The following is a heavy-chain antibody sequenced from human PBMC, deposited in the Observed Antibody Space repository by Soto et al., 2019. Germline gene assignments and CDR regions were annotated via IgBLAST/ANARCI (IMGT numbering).Heavy chain of an antibody. J-gene: IGHJ6*02. Sequence: WTWIRQQPGKGLEWIGYIYHSGSTYYNPSLKSRLTISVDTSKNQFSLKLSSVTAADTAVYYCARDPITPYGDYVVYYGMDVWGQGTTVTVSS. D-gene: IGHD4-17*01. V-gene: IGHV4-31*02. CDR3: ARDPITPYGDYVVYYGMDV. CDR2: IYHSGST.